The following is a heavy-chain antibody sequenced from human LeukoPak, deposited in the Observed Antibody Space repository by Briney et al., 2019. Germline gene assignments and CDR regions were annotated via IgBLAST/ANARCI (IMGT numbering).Heavy chain of an antibody. CDR3: ARVGTYTYGDYYFDY. V-gene: IGHV1-18*01. D-gene: IGHD4-17*01. J-gene: IGHJ4*02. CDR1: GYTFTSYG. CDR2: ISAYNGNT. Sequence: ASVKVSCKASGYTFTSYGISGVRQAPGQGLEWMGWISAYNGNTNYAQKLQGRVTMTTDTSTSTAYMELRSLRSDDTAVYYCARVGTYTYGDYYFDYWGQGTLVTVSS.